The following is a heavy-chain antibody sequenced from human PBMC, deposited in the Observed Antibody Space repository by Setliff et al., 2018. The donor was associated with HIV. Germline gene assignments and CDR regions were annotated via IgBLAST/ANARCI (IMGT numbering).Heavy chain of an antibody. CDR1: GGTFSSYA. J-gene: IGHJ4*02. CDR3: ASKMATPFDY. Sequence: SVKVSCKASGGTFSSYAISWVRQAPGQGLEWMGGIIPILGIANYAQKFQGRVTITTDESTSTAYMELSSLRSEDTAVYYCASKMATPFDYWGQGTLVTVSP. D-gene: IGHD5-12*01. V-gene: IGHV1-69*10. CDR2: IIPILGIA.